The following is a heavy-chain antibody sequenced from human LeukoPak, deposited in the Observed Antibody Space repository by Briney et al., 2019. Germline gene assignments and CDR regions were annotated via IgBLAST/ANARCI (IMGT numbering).Heavy chain of an antibody. CDR1: GFTFSSYS. Sequence: GGSLRLSCAASGFTFSSYSMNWVRQAPGKGLEWVSSISSSSSYIYYADSVKGRFTISRDNAKNSLYLQMNSLRAEDTAVYYCARDQPTIRFPYFDYWGQGTLVTVSS. V-gene: IGHV3-21*01. D-gene: IGHD5-24*01. CDR3: ARDQPTIRFPYFDY. CDR2: ISSSSSYI. J-gene: IGHJ4*02.